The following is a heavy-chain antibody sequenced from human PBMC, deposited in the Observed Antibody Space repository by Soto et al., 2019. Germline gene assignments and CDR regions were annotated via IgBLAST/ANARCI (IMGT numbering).Heavy chain of an antibody. D-gene: IGHD2-21*02. CDR3: ARGPPYCGGDCYRITPFDY. CDR2: IYYGGST. Sequence: SETLSLTCTVSGGSISSGGYYWSWIRQHPGKGLEWIGYIYYGGSTYYNPSLKSRVTISVDTSKNQFSLKLSSVTAADTAVYYCARGPPYCGGDCYRITPFDYWGQGTLVTVSS. J-gene: IGHJ4*02. CDR1: GGSISSGGYY. V-gene: IGHV4-31*03.